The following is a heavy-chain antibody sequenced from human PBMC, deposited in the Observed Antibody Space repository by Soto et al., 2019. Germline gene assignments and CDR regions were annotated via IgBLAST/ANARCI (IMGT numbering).Heavy chain of an antibody. CDR2: IKSKTDGGTT. CDR3: CTSGHYGSASSYYYYYYGMDV. Sequence: EVQLVESGGGLVKPGGSLRLSCAASGFTFSNAWMSWVRQAPGKGLEWVGRIKSKTDGGTTDYAAPVKGRFTISRDDATNTLHLQLNSRKTEDTAVYYYCTSGHYGSASSYYYYYYGMDVWGQGTTVTVSS. V-gene: IGHV3-15*01. D-gene: IGHD3-10*01. CDR1: GFTFSNAW. J-gene: IGHJ6*02.